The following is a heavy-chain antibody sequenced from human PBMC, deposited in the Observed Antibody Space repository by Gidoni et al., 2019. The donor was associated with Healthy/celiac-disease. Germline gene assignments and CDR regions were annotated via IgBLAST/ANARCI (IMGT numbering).Heavy chain of an antibody. D-gene: IGHD2-2*02. V-gene: IGHV3-30*18. J-gene: IGHJ6*02. CDR1: GFPFSSYG. CDR2: ISYDGSNK. CDR3: AKDSRYCTSTSCYTRYYYYGMDV. Sequence: QVQLVESGGGVVQPGRSLRLSCAASGFPFSSYGMHWVRQAPGKGLEWVAVISYDGSNKYYADSVKGRFTISRDNSKNTLYLQMNSLRAEDTAVYYCAKDSRYCTSTSCYTRYYYYGMDVWGQGTTVTVSS.